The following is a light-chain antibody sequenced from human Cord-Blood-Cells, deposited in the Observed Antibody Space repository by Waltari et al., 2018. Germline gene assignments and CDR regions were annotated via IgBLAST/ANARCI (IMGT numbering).Light chain of an antibody. V-gene: IGLV1-47*01. CDR3: AAWDDSLSGPV. CDR1: SSNIGSNY. Sequence: QSVLTQPPSASGTPGQRVTISCSGSSSNIGSNYVYWYQQLPGTAPKLLIYRNNKRPSGVADRFAGSKSGTSASLAISGLRSEDEADYYCAAWDDSLSGPVFGGGTKLTVL. J-gene: IGLJ3*02. CDR2: RNN.